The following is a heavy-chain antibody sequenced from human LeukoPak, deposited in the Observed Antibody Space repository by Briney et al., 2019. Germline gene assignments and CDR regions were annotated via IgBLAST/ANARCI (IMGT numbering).Heavy chain of an antibody. D-gene: IGHD3-16*01. V-gene: IGHV4-34*01. CDR1: GGSLSGYY. Sequence: PSETLSLTCAVYGGSLSGYYWSWIRQPSGKGLEWIGEINHSGSTYYNPSLKSRVTISVDTSKNQFSLKLSSVTAADTAVYYCARPGLGGFELYYFDYWGQGTLVTVSS. CDR2: INHSGST. CDR3: ARPGLGGFELYYFDY. J-gene: IGHJ4*02.